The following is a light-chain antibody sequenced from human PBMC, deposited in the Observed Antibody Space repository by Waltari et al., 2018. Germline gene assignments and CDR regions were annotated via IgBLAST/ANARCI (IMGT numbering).Light chain of an antibody. J-gene: IGKJ4*01. CDR2: AAS. CDR3: LQYNSNPLT. CDR1: QGISTY. Sequence: DIQMTQSPSSLSASAGDRVTITCRASQGISTYLNRYQQKPGKAPKRLIYAASSLESGVPSRFSGSGSGTDFTLTISSLQPEDFATYYCLQYNSNPLTFGGGTKVEIK. V-gene: IGKV1-17*01.